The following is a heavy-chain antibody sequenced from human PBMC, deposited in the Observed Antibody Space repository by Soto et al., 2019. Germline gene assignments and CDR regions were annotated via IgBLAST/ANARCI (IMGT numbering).Heavy chain of an antibody. J-gene: IGHJ6*02. CDR3: ARGLAYYDFWSGYYSAWDTMDA. Sequence: SETLSLTCAVYGGSFSGYYWSWIRQPPGKGLEWIGEINHSGSTNYNPSLKSRVTISVDTSKNQFSLKLSSVTAADTAVYYCARGLAYYDFWSGYYSAWDTMDAWGQGTTVTVSS. CDR1: GGSFSGYY. CDR2: INHSGST. V-gene: IGHV4-34*01. D-gene: IGHD3-3*01.